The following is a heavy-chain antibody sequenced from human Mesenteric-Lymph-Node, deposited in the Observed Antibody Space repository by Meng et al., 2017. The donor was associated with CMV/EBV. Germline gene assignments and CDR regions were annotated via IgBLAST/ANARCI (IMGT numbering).Heavy chain of an antibody. CDR2: IGRDGREK. CDR1: GFSFSSYW. CDR3: ARLTGYQLLYYFDY. D-gene: IGHD2-2*01. V-gene: IGHV3-7*01. Sequence: GESLKISCAASGFSFSSYWMSWVRQTPGKGLEWVANIGRDGREKYYVDSVEGRFTVSRDNARNTMYLQMNSLRAEDTAVYYCARLTGYQLLYYFDYWGQGTLVTVSS. J-gene: IGHJ4*02.